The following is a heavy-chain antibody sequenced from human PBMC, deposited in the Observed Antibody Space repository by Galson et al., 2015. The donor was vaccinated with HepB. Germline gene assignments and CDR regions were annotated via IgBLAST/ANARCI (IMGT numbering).Heavy chain of an antibody. D-gene: IGHD6-13*01. CDR2: ISSSSSTI. Sequence: SLRLSCAASGFTFSSYSMNWVRQAPGKGLEWVSYISSSSSTIYYADSVKGRFTISRDNAKNSLYLQMNSLRAEDTAVYYCARDGGSSWDIDYYYYYGMDVWGQGTTVTVSS. CDR1: GFTFSSYS. CDR3: ARDGGSSWDIDYYYYYGMDV. V-gene: IGHV3-48*01. J-gene: IGHJ6*02.